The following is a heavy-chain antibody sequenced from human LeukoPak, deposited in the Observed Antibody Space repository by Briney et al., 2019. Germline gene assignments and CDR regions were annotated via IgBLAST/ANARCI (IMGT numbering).Heavy chain of an antibody. CDR1: GGSFSGYY. J-gene: IGHJ5*02. D-gene: IGHD6-13*01. CDR2: INHSGST. Sequence: SETLSLTCAVYGGSFSGYYWSWIRQPPGKGLEWIGEINHSGSTNYNPSLKSRVTISVDTSKNQFSLKLSSVTAADTAVYYCAGIAAAGNNWFDPWGQGTLVTVSS. V-gene: IGHV4-34*01. CDR3: AGIAAAGNNWFDP.